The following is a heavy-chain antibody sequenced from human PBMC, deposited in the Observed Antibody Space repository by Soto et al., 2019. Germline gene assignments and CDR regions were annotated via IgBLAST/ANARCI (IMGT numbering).Heavy chain of an antibody. Sequence: SETMCIPCTFSVGTVSSGSYYWRWIRQPPGNGRAWRGYIYYSGSTNYNPSLKSRVTISVDTSKNQFSLKLSSVTAADTAVYYCARDLPLRGYYDSSGYYSTHYGMDVWGQGTTVTVSS. CDR3: ARDLPLRGYYDSSGYYSTHYGMDV. J-gene: IGHJ6*01. D-gene: IGHD3-22*01. V-gene: IGHV4-61*01. CDR2: IYYSGST. CDR1: VGTVSSGSYY.